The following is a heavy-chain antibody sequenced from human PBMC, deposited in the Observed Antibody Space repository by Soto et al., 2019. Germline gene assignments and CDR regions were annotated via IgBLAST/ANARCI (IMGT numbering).Heavy chain of an antibody. D-gene: IGHD5-18*01. CDR1: GFTFSSYA. J-gene: IGHJ4*02. CDR3: ARDPKLYSYGERGIDY. CDR2: ISYDGSNK. V-gene: IGHV3-30-3*01. Sequence: GGSLRLSCAASGFTFSSYAMHWVRQAPGKGLEWVAVISYDGSNKYYADSVKGRFTISRDNSKNTLYLQMNSLRAEDTAVYYCARDPKLYSYGERGIDYWGQGTLVTVSS.